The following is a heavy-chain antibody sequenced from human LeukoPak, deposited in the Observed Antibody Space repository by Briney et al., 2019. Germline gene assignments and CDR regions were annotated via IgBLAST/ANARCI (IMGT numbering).Heavy chain of an antibody. Sequence: GESLRISCKGSGYSFTHYWIVWVRQMPGKGLEGIGTIYPGDSDIRYNPSFQGQVTISAHRSITTAFLQWNSLKASDTDINSSPRQSDLKGDGNWFDPWGQGTLVTVSS. D-gene: IGHD1-26*01. V-gene: IGHV5-51*01. CDR3: PRQSDLKGDGNWFDP. CDR2: IYPGDSDI. CDR1: GYSFTHYW. J-gene: IGHJ5*02.